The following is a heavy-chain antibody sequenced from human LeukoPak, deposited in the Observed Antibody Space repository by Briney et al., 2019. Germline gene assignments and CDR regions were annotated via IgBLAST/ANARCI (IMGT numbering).Heavy chain of an antibody. Sequence: GGSLTLSFVATGFIYLDYEMNWLRQPPGKEMDWVSYISSSGNTIFYADSVKGRFTISRDDAENSLYLQMNSLRVEDTAVYYCGRVALDTSMIHYWGQGTLVTVSS. D-gene: IGHD5-18*01. CDR2: ISSSGNTI. CDR3: GRVALDTSMIHY. CDR1: GFIYLDYE. V-gene: IGHV3-48*03. J-gene: IGHJ4*02.